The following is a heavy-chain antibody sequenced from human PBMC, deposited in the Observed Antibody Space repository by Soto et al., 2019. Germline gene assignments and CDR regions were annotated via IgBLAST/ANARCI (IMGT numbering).Heavy chain of an antibody. V-gene: IGHV4-34*01. CDR3: ARGRAVARRTVTTRYYYYYGMDV. CDR2: INHSGST. CDR1: GGSFSGYY. Sequence: SETLSLTCAVYGGSFSGYYWSWIRQPPGKGLEWIGEINHSGSTNYNPSLKSRVTISVDTSKNQFSLKLSSVTAADTAVYYCARGRAVARRTVTTRYYYYYGMDVWGQGTTATVSS. J-gene: IGHJ6*02. D-gene: IGHD6-19*01.